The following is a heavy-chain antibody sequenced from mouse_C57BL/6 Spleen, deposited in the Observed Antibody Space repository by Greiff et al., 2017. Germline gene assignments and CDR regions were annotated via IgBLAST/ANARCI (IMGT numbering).Heavy chain of an antibody. J-gene: IGHJ2*01. Sequence: EVKLMESGPELVKPGASVKISCKASGYSFTDYNMNWVKQSNGKSLEWIGVINPNYGTTSYNQKFKGKATLTVDQSSSTAYMQLNSLTSEDSAVXYCARSRVRLPYFDYWGQGTTLTVSS. CDR3: ARSRVRLPYFDY. CDR2: INPNYGTT. D-gene: IGHD2-2*01. V-gene: IGHV1-39*01. CDR1: GYSFTDYN.